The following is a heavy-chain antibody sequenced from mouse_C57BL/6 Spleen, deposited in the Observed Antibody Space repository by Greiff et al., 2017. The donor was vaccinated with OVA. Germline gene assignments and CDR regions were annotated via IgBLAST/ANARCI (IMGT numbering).Heavy chain of an antibody. J-gene: IGHJ3*01. V-gene: IGHV1-63*01. CDR1: GYTFTNYW. Sequence: VKVVESGAELVRPGTSVKMSCKASGYTFTNYWIGWAKQRPGHGLEWIGDIYPGGGYTNYNEKFKGKATLTADKSSSTAYMQFSSLTSEDSAIYYCARHSSGQFAYWGQGTLVTVSA. CDR3: ARHSSGQFAY. CDR2: IYPGGGYT. D-gene: IGHD3-2*02.